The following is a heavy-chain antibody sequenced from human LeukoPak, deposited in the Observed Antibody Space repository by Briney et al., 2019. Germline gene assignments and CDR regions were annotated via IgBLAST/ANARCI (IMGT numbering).Heavy chain of an antibody. Sequence: ASVKVSCKASGYTFTSYGISWVRQASGQGLEWMGWISAYNGNTNYAQKLQGRVTMTTDTSTSTAYMELRSLRSDDTAVYYCARDVPYYDSSGYPLPDYFDYWGQGTLVTVSS. D-gene: IGHD3-22*01. V-gene: IGHV1-18*01. J-gene: IGHJ4*02. CDR3: ARDVPYYDSSGYPLPDYFDY. CDR2: ISAYNGNT. CDR1: GYTFTSYG.